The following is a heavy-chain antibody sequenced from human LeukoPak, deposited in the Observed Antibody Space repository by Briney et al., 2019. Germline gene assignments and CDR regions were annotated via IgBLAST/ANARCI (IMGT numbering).Heavy chain of an antibody. CDR3: ARKYCTNGICQFDY. V-gene: IGHV3-21*01. J-gene: IGHJ4*02. Sequence: PGGSLRRSCAGSGFTFSSYSMNWVRQAPGKGLEWVSSISSSSSSIYYADSVKGRFTISRDNAKNSLYLQMNSLRAEDTAVYYCARKYCTNGICQFDYWGQGTLVTVSS. CDR1: GFTFSSYS. D-gene: IGHD2-8*01. CDR2: ISSSSSSI.